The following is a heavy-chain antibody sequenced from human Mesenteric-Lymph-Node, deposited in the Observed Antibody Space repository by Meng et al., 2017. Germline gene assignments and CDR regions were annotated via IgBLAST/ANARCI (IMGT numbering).Heavy chain of an antibody. CDR3: ARQSYFDSSGYYPLDY. D-gene: IGHD3-22*01. CDR2: ISPGDSET. CDR1: GYTFKSYL. V-gene: IGHV5-51*01. J-gene: IGHJ4*02. Sequence: GESLKISCQGSGYTFKSYLIAWVRQMPGKGLEWMGIISPGDSETRYSPSFQGLVTISADNSIGSAYLQWSSLQASDAAMYYCARQSYFDSSGYYPLDYWGQGTLVTVSS.